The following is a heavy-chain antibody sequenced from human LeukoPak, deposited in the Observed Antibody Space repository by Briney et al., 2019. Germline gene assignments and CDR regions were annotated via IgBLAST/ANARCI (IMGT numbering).Heavy chain of an antibody. CDR3: ARRRASGFDY. D-gene: IGHD3-10*01. CDR1: GYSFTSYW. Sequence: GESLKISCEGSGYSFTSYWISWVRQMPGKCLEWMGRIDPSDSYTNYSPSFKGHVTISADKSINTAYLQWSSLKASDTAMYYCARRRASGFDYWGQGTLVTVSS. CDR2: IDPSDSYT. J-gene: IGHJ4*02. V-gene: IGHV5-10-1*01.